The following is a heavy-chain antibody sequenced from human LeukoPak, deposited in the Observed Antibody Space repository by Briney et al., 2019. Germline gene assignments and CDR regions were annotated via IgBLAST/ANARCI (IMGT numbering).Heavy chain of an antibody. Sequence: PGGSLRLSCTASGFTFGDYSMSWFRQAPGKGLQWVGFIRSKAYGATTEYAASVKGRFTISRDDSKSIAYLQMNSLKTEDTAVYYCTKSALTGYYFFLDYWGQGTLVTVSS. CDR3: TKSALTGYYFFLDY. D-gene: IGHD3-9*01. J-gene: IGHJ4*02. CDR1: GFTFGDYS. V-gene: IGHV3-49*03. CDR2: IRSKAYGATT.